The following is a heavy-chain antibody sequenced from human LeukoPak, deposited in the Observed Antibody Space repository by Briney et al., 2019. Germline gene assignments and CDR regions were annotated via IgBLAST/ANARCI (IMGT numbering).Heavy chain of an antibody. Sequence: GGSLRLSCAASGFTFNNYWMTWVRQAPGKGLEWVANIKEAVSEKYYVASVKGRFTIYRDNAKNLLSLQMNSLRVEDTAVYYCARAKIRGAGYWVLVNYFDYWGRGTLVTVSS. V-gene: IGHV3-7*01. CDR1: GFTFNNYW. CDR2: IKEAVSEK. J-gene: IGHJ4*02. CDR3: ARAKIRGAGYWVLVNYFDY. D-gene: IGHD5-24*01.